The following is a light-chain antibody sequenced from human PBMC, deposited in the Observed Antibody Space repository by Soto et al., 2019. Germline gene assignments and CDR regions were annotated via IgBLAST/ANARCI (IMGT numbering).Light chain of an antibody. V-gene: IGLV2-14*01. CDR1: SSDVGASNF. Sequence: QSALTQPASVSGSPGQSITISCTGTSSDVGASNFVSWFQQFPGQAPKLIISEVDNRPSGVSNRFSGSKSGNTASLTISGLLAEDEADYYCWTYASGDTGVFGTGTKLTVL. J-gene: IGLJ1*01. CDR3: WTYASGDTGV. CDR2: EVD.